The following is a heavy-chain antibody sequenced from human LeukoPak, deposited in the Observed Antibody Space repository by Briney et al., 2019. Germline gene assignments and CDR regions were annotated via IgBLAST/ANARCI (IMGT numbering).Heavy chain of an antibody. CDR2: LRYNGDNK. J-gene: IGHJ6*03. V-gene: IGHV3-30*02. CDR1: GFSFSDYG. D-gene: IGHD3-3*01. CDR3: AKRVVIRSTDYFYYYIHV. Sequence: GGSLNLPCKASGFSFSDYGLHGVRQAPGKGLKWVAFLRYNGDNKYYADSVKGRFTVSRDNSQSTLYLQMNSLRVEDTAVYYCAKRVVIRSTDYFYYYIHVWGKGTTVTVSS.